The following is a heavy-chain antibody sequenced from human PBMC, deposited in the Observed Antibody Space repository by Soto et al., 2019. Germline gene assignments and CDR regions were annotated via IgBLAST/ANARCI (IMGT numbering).Heavy chain of an antibody. V-gene: IGHV3-66*01. CDR1: GFTVSSNY. D-gene: IGHD3-22*01. Sequence: EVQLVESGGGLVQPGGSLRLSCAASGFTVSSNYMSWVRQAPGKGLEWVSVIYSGGSTYYADSVKGGYTISRDNAKNTLYLQMNSRRAEDTAVYYCARGPITMIVAWGQGTLVTVSS. CDR3: ARGPITMIVA. J-gene: IGHJ5*02. CDR2: IYSGGST.